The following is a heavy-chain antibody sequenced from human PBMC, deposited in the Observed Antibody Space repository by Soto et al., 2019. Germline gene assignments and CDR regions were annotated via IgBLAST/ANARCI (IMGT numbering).Heavy chain of an antibody. D-gene: IGHD1-20*01. CDR3: ASRDPITSVAY. CDR2: IYLTGRT. Sequence: QGQLQESGPGLVKPSGTLSLTCAVSGGSFTSNNWWTWVRQPPGQCLEWIGAIYLTGRTNYNPSLKSRVTIAHDKSENQFSVKVTSMTAADTAVDYCASRDPITSVAYWGQGTLVNVSS. J-gene: IGHJ4*01. CDR1: GGSFTSNNW. V-gene: IGHV4-4*02.